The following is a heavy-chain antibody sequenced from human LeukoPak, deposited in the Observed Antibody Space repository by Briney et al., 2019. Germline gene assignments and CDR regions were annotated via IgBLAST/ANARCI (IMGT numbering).Heavy chain of an antibody. Sequence: ASVKVSCKASGYTFTGYGISWVRQAPGQGLEWMGWISAYNGNTNYAQKLQGRVTMTTDTSTSTAYMELRSLRSDDTAVYYWARAHYCSGGSCYYYYYGMDVWGQGTTVTVSS. D-gene: IGHD2-15*01. CDR3: ARAHYCSGGSCYYYYYGMDV. V-gene: IGHV1-18*01. J-gene: IGHJ6*02. CDR1: GYTFTGYG. CDR2: ISAYNGNT.